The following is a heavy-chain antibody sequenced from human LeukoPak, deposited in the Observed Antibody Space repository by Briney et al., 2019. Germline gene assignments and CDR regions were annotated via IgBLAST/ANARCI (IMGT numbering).Heavy chain of an antibody. CDR2: IYYSGST. V-gene: IGHV4-59*01. CDR3: ARAPTPGSSGYYYYAFDI. D-gene: IGHD3-22*01. J-gene: IGHJ3*02. Sequence: SETLSLTCTVSGGSISSYYWSWIRQPPGKGLEWIGYIYYSGSTNYNPSLKSRVTIPVDTSKNQFSLKLSSVTAADTAVYYCARAPTPGSSGYYYYAFDIWGQGTMVTVSS. CDR1: GGSISSYY.